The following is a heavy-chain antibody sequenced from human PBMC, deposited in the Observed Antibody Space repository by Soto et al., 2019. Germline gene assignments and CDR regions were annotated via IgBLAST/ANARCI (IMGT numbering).Heavy chain of an antibody. D-gene: IGHD3-9*01. CDR1: GFSLNSRGVG. CDR3: VHRGPVDETGMGFDF. CDR2: VYWDDDK. V-gene: IGHV2-5*02. Sequence: SGPTLVNPTQTLTLTCTFSGFSLNSRGVGVGWVRQPPGKALEWLAIVYWDDDKRYRPSLRSRLSIRKDTPKNQMVLTLTNTDPVDTATYYCVHRGPVDETGMGFDFWGQGSLVTVSS. J-gene: IGHJ4*02.